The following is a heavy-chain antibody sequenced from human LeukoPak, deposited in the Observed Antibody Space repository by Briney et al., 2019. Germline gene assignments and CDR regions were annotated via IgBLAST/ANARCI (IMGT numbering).Heavy chain of an antibody. Sequence: GGSLRLSCVGSGFTLSNYWMSWVRQAPGKGLEWVANINEDGSAKTCVDSLKGRFTISRDNTKNSMYLQMNSLRAEDTAVYYCARDEPGYGEFLLYWGQGTLVTVSS. CDR1: GFTLSNYW. D-gene: IGHD3-10*01. CDR2: INEDGSAK. CDR3: ARDEPGYGEFLLY. V-gene: IGHV3-7*01. J-gene: IGHJ1*01.